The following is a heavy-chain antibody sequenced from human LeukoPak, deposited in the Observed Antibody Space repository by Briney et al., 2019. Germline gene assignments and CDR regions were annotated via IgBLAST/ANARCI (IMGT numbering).Heavy chain of an antibody. J-gene: IGHJ6*02. CDR2: ISSSSSYI. CDR3: ARALRPSSSWPRDHYYYYGMDV. Sequence: PGRSLRLSCAASGFTFDDYAMNWVRQAPGKGLEWVSSISSSSSYIYYADSVKGRFTISRDNAKNSLYLQMNSLRAEDTAVYYCARALRPSSSWPRDHYYYYGMDVWGQGTTVTVSS. V-gene: IGHV3-21*01. CDR1: GFTFDDYA. D-gene: IGHD6-13*01.